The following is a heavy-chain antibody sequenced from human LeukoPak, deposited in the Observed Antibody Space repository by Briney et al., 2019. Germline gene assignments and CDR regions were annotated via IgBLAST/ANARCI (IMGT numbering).Heavy chain of an antibody. Sequence: PSETLSLTCTVSGGSINNYYWNWIRQSPGKGLEWIGYIYYSGSTNYNPSLKSPVTISVDTSKNQFSLKLSSVTAADTAVYYCARRSYGGNSGRYGYLDLWGRGTLVTVSS. D-gene: IGHD4-23*01. CDR3: ARRSYGGNSGRYGYLDL. J-gene: IGHJ2*01. CDR1: GGSINNYY. CDR2: IYYSGST. V-gene: IGHV4-59*01.